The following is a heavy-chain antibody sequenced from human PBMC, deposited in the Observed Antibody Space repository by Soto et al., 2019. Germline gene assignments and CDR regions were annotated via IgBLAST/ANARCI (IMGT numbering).Heavy chain of an antibody. CDR1: GFTFSNYW. V-gene: IGHV3-74*01. J-gene: IGHJ4*02. Sequence: GGSLRLSCAASGFTFSNYWMHRVRQAPGKGLVWVSRIDSDGSRITYADFVKGRFTISRDNAKNTVYLHMNSLTAEDTAVYYCVRTSLVVAVATREDFWGQGTLVTVSS. D-gene: IGHD2-15*01. CDR3: VRTSLVVAVATREDF. CDR2: IDSDGSRI.